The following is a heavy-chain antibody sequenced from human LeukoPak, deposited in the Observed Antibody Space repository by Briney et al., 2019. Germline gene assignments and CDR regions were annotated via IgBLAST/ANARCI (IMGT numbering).Heavy chain of an antibody. J-gene: IGHJ6*03. CDR2: MNPNSGNT. D-gene: IGHD5-24*01. V-gene: IGHV1-8*03. Sequence: ASAKVSCKASGYTFTSYDINWVRQATGQGLEWMGWMNPNSGNTGYAQKFQGRVTITRNTSISTAYMELSSLRSEDTAVYYCARTHGYYYYYYMDVWGKGTTVTVSS. CDR1: GYTFTSYD. CDR3: ARTHGYYYYYYMDV.